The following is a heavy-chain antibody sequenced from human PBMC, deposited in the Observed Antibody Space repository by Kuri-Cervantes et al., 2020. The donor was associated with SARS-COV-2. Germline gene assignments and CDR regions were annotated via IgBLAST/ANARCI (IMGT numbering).Heavy chain of an antibody. CDR3: ARGGLGGQLVDGMDV. CDR1: GFTFSSHS. CDR2: ISSSSSYI. Sequence: GGSLRLSCAASGFTFSSHSMNWVRQAPGKGLEWVSSISSSSSYIYYADPVKGRFTISRDNAKNSLYLQMNSLRAEDTAVYYCARGGLGGQLVDGMDVWGQGTTVTVSS. V-gene: IGHV3-21*01. J-gene: IGHJ6*02. D-gene: IGHD6-6*01.